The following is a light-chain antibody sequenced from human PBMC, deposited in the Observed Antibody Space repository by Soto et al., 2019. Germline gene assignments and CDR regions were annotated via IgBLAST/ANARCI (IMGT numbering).Light chain of an antibody. CDR3: QQYYRYPWT. CDR2: DAS. J-gene: IGKJ1*01. V-gene: IGKV1-5*01. Sequence: DIQMTQSPSTLSASVGDRVTITCRASQSINSLLAWYQQTPGKAPKLLIYDASSLESGVTSRFSGGGSGTEFTLTISSLQPDDFATFHCQQYYRYPWTFGQGTKVEIK. CDR1: QSINSL.